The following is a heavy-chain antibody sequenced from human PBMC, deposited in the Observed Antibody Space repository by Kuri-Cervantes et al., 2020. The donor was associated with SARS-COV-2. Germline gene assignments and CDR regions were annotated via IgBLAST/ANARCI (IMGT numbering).Heavy chain of an antibody. CDR3: AIHLEWGCSSTSCYCGAFDI. J-gene: IGHJ3*02. Sequence: ASVKVSCKASGYTFTSYGISWVRQAPGQGLEWMGWISAYNGNTNYAQKLQGRVTMTTDTSTSTAYMELSSLRSEDTAVYYCAIHLEWGCSSTSCYCGAFDIWGQGTMVTVSS. CDR2: ISAYNGNT. D-gene: IGHD2-2*01. CDR1: GYTFTSYG. V-gene: IGHV1-18*01.